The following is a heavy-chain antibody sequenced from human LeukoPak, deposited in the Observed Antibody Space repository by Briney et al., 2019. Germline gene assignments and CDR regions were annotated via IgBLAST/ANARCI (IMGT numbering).Heavy chain of an antibody. Sequence: PGGSLRLSCAASGFTFSTYWIHWVRQAPGKGLVWVSRINSDGGNTVCADSAKGRFTISRDNVKNTVYLQMNSLRAEDTAVYYCAREAYSNYAYDMWGQGTMVIVSS. CDR1: GFTFSTYW. D-gene: IGHD6-13*01. J-gene: IGHJ3*02. CDR2: INSDGGNT. V-gene: IGHV3-74*01. CDR3: AREAYSNYAYDM.